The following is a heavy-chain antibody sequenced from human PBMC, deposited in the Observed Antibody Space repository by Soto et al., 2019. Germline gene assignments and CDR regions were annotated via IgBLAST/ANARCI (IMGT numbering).Heavy chain of an antibody. Sequence: QLQLQESGPGLVKPSETLSLTCTVSGGSISSSSYYWGWIRQPPGKGLEWIGSIYYSGSTYYNPSLKSRVTISVDTSKNQFSLKLSSVTAADTAVYYCARHEAGTGWVLGGPNYYYGMDVWGQGTTVTVSS. J-gene: IGHJ6*02. CDR2: IYYSGST. D-gene: IGHD1-1*01. V-gene: IGHV4-39*01. CDR1: GGSISSSSYY. CDR3: ARHEAGTGWVLGGPNYYYGMDV.